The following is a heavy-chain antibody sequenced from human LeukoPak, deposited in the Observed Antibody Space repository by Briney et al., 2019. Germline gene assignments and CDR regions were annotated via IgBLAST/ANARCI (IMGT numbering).Heavy chain of an antibody. D-gene: IGHD3-22*01. V-gene: IGHV4-59*11. CDR3: ARGYDSSAYYPFNY. Sequence: PSETLSLTCVVSGGSLSTHHWSWIRQSPGRGLEWIGYISDSGSTNYNPSLRSRVTISVDTSKNQFSLMLSSVTAADTAVYYCARGYDSSAYYPFNYWGQGTLVTVSS. CDR1: GGSLSTHH. J-gene: IGHJ4*02. CDR2: ISDSGST.